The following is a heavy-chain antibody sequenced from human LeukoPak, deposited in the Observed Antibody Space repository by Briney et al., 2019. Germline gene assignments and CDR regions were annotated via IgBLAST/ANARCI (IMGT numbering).Heavy chain of an antibody. D-gene: IGHD2-15*01. Sequence: GESLKISCKGSGYSINNYWIGWVRQMPGKGLEWMGIIYPADSDIRYSPSFQGQVTISADKSISTAYLQWSSLKASDTAMYYCARQEYCSGGSCYTWLDPWAREPWSPSPQ. J-gene: IGHJ5*02. CDR1: GYSINNYW. CDR3: ARQEYCSGGSCYTWLDP. CDR2: IYPADSDI. V-gene: IGHV5-51*01.